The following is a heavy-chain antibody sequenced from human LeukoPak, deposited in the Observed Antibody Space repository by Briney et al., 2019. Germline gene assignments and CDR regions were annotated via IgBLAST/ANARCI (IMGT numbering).Heavy chain of an antibody. J-gene: IGHJ3*02. V-gene: IGHV4-39*07. D-gene: IGHD6-13*01. Sequence: PSETLSLTCTVSGGSISSSSYYWGWIRQPPGKGLEWIGSIYYSGSTYYNPSLKSRVTISVDTSKNQFSLKLSSVTAAVTAVYYCARDVFSSSWRDAFDIWGQGTMVTVSS. CDR2: IYYSGST. CDR3: ARDVFSSSWRDAFDI. CDR1: GGSISSSSYY.